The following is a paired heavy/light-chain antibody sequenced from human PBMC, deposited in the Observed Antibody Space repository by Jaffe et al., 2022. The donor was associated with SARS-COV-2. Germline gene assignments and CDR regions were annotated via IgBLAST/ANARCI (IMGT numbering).Light chain of an antibody. J-gene: IGLJ2*01. CDR2: DVR. Sequence: QSALTQPRSVSGSPGQSVTISCTGTSSDVGGYKYVSWYQQHPGKAPKLIIYDVRERPSGVPDRFSGSKSGNTASLTISGLQAEDEADYYCCSYAGSNTFVVFGGGTKLTVL. CDR3: CSYAGSNTFVV. V-gene: IGLV2-11*01. CDR1: SSDVGGYKY.
Heavy chain of an antibody. CDR1: GFTFSNNW. J-gene: IGHJ4*02. Sequence: EVQLVESGGGLVQPGGSLRLSCASSGFTFSNNWMTWVRQAPGKGLEWVASIKQDGSEKYYVDSVKGRFTISRDNARNSLFLQMSSLRTEDTAVYYCARDPCSGSSCYDYWGQGTLVTVSS. D-gene: IGHD2-2*01. CDR2: IKQDGSEK. V-gene: IGHV3-7*03. CDR3: ARDPCSGSSCYDY.